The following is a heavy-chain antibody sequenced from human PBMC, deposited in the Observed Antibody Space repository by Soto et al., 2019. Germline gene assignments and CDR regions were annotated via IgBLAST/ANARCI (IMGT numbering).Heavy chain of an antibody. D-gene: IGHD1-26*01. V-gene: IGHV4-31*03. CDR1: GGSISSGGYY. J-gene: IGHJ4*02. CDR3: ARRSGSYSGYFDY. CDR2: IYYSGST. Sequence: SETLSLTCTVSGGSISSGGYYWSWIRQHPGKGLEWIGYIYYSGSTYYNPSLKSRVTISVDTSKNQFSLKLSSVTAADTAVYYCARRSGSYSGYFDYWGQGTLVTVSS.